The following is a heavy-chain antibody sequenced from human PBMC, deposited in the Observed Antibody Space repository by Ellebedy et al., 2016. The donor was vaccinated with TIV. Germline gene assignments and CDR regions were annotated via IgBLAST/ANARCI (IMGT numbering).Heavy chain of an antibody. CDR3: ARFNSGDMDFDY. CDR2: IRYSGTT. CDR1: GGSITAYY. V-gene: IGHV4-59*01. J-gene: IGHJ4*02. Sequence: SETLSLTXTVSGGSITAYYWSWIRQPPGKGLEWIGYIRYSGTTNYSPSLKSRVAISLDTSKNQFSLKLSSVTAADTAVYYCARFNSGDMDFDYWGQGTLVTVSS. D-gene: IGHD1-26*01.